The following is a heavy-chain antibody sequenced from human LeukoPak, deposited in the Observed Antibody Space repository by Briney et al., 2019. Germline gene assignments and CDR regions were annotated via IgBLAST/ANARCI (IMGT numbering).Heavy chain of an antibody. D-gene: IGHD1-14*01. CDR2: IAYDGSRA. CDR1: GFTFGGYG. CDR3: ARYNNDHFDY. Sequence: GGSLRLSCAGSGFTFGGYGMHWFRQTPGKGLEWVAVIAYDGSRAFYADSVKGRFTISRDNSKNTMSVQMDDLRAEDTAVYYFARYNNDHFDYWGQGTLVTVSS. V-gene: IGHV3-33*03. J-gene: IGHJ4*02.